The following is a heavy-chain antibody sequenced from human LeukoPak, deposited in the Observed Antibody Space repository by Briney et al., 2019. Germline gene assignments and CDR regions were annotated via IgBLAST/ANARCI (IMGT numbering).Heavy chain of an antibody. V-gene: IGHV3-23*01. CDR2: ISVSGNT. CDR3: AKAPVTTCSGAYCYPFDY. CDR1: GFTFSSYA. D-gene: IGHD2-15*01. Sequence: GGSLRLSCAASGFTFSSYAMSWVRQGPGKGLEWVSAISVSGNTYHADSVMGRFTISRDSSKNTLYLQMNSLRAGDAAVYYCAKAPVTTCSGAYCYPFDYWSQGTLVTVSS. J-gene: IGHJ4*02.